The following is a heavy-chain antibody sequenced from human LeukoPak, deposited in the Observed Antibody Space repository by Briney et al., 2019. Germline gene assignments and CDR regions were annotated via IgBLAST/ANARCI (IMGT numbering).Heavy chain of an antibody. Sequence: GASVKVSCKASGYTFTSYGISWVRQAPGQGLEWMGWISAYNGNTNYAQKLQGRVTMTTDTSTSTAYMELRSLRSDDTAVYYCARDLNLYCSSTSCYFEYGNIQPNMGKWGQGTLVTVSS. J-gene: IGHJ4*02. CDR1: GYTFTSYG. CDR3: ARDLNLYCSSTSCYFEYGNIQPNMGK. V-gene: IGHV1-18*01. CDR2: ISAYNGNT. D-gene: IGHD2-2*01.